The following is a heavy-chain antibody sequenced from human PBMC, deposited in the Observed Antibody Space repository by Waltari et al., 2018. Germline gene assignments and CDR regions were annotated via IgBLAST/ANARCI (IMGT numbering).Heavy chain of an antibody. CDR3: ASVGYCSGGSCYPTRGSFDY. CDR2: TYPGDSDT. D-gene: IGHD2-15*01. CDR1: EYSFTSYW. Sequence: EVQLVQSGAEVKKPGEALKISCKGSEYSFTSYWNGGLRTLPGKCVGWMGITYPGDSDTRYSPSFQGQVTISADKSISTAYLQWSSLKASDTAMYYCASVGYCSGGSCYPTRGSFDYWGQGTLVTVSS. V-gene: IGHV5-51*01. J-gene: IGHJ4*02.